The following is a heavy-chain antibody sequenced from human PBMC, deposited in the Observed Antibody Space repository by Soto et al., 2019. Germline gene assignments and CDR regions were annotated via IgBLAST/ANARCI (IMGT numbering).Heavy chain of an antibody. J-gene: IGHJ6*02. V-gene: IGHV1-24*01. CDR2: FDPEDGET. Sequence: QVQLVQSGAEVKKPGASVKVSCKVSGYTLTELSMHWVRQAPGKGLEWMGGFDPEDGETIYAQKFQGRVTMTEDTSTDTAYMELSSLRSEYTAVYYCATAKVFGVVTYYYYGMDVWGQGTTVTVSS. CDR3: ATAKVFGVVTYYYYGMDV. D-gene: IGHD3-3*01. CDR1: GYTLTELS.